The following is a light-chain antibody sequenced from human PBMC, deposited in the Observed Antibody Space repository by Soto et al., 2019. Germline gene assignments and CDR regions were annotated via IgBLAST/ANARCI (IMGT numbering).Light chain of an antibody. Sequence: EIVTTQTPATLSVSPGDTVTLSCSVSQSVGMYLAWYQQKPGQAPRLLIYGASTRATGIPARFSGSGSGTEFTLTISSLQSEDFAVYYCQQYNNWPPITFGQGTRLDIK. CDR1: QSVGMY. J-gene: IGKJ5*01. CDR2: GAS. V-gene: IGKV3-15*01. CDR3: QQYNNWPPIT.